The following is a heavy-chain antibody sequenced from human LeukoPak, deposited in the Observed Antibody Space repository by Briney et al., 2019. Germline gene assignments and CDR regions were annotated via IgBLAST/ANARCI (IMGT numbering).Heavy chain of an antibody. D-gene: IGHD2-2*01. CDR2: FDPEDGET. Sequence: ASVKVSCTASGYTFTGYYMHWVRQAPGKGLEWMGGFDPEDGETIYAQKFQGRVTMTEDTSTDTAYMELSSLRSEDTAVYYCATPPLDCSSTSCYVYGANDAFDIWGQGTMVTVSS. J-gene: IGHJ3*02. V-gene: IGHV1-24*01. CDR3: ATPPLDCSSTSCYVYGANDAFDI. CDR1: GYTFTGYY.